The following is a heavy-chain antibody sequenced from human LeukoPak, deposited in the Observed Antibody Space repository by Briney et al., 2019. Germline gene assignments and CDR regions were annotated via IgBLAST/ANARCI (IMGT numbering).Heavy chain of an antibody. D-gene: IGHD3-3*01. CDR2: VRYDGSNK. V-gene: IGHV3-30*02. Sequence: GGSLRLSCAASGFTFSSYGMHWVRQAPGKGLEWVAFVRYDGSNKYYADSVKGRFTISRDNSKNTLYLQMNSLRAEDTAVYYCAKVLHYDFWSGYYDYNWFDPWGQGTLVTVSS. J-gene: IGHJ5*02. CDR3: AKVLHYDFWSGYYDYNWFDP. CDR1: GFTFSSYG.